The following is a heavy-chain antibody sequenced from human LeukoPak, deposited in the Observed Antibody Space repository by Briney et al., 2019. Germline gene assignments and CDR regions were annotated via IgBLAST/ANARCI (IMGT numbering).Heavy chain of an antibody. CDR1: XW. V-gene: IGHV3-74*01. CDR3: ARGTSSVFYYYYYMDV. D-gene: IGHD3-22*01. Sequence: XWXHXVRQAPGKGLGWVXXINSDGSSTKYADSVKGRFTISRDNAKNTVYMQMKRQRAEDTAVYYCARGTSSVFYYYYYMDVWGKGTTVTVSS. CDR2: INSDGSST. J-gene: IGHJ6*03.